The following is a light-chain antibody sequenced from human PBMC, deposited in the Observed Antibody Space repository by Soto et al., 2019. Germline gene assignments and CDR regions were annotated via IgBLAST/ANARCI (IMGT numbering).Light chain of an antibody. CDR1: SSDIGAYDL. CDR3: AAWDDTLKRYV. Sequence: QSALTQPASVSGSPGQSITISCSGTSSDIGAYDLVSWYQQHPGRAPKLIIYEVSHRFSGLSYRFSGSKSGTSASLAISGLQSEDESDYYCAAWDDTLKRYVFGTGTKLTVL. J-gene: IGLJ1*01. V-gene: IGLV2-14*03. CDR2: EVS.